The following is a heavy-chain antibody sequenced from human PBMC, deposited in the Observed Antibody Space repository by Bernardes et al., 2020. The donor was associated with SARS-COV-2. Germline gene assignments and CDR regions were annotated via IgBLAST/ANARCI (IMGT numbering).Heavy chain of an antibody. V-gene: IGHV3-21*01. D-gene: IGHD5-18*01. CDR2: IRFSSSHI. J-gene: IGHJ3*02. CDR3: ARFGGYYHGSAFDI. Sequence: GGSLRLSCAASGFTFSRYWMSWIRQAPGKGLEWVSSIRFSSSHIYYADSLKGRFTISRDNAKNSLYLQLNSLTAEDTAVYYCARFGGYYHGSAFDIWGQGTMVAVSS. CDR1: GFTFSRYW.